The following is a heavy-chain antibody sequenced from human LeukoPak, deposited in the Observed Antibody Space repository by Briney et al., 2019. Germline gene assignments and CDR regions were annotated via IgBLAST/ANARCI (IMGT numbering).Heavy chain of an antibody. CDR2: IYPGDSDT. CDR3: ARQTAGMSYFDY. V-gene: IGHV5-51*01. CDR1: GYTFTNYW. D-gene: IGHD1-1*01. J-gene: IGHJ4*02. Sequence: HGESLKISCKGSGYTFTNYWIGWVRQMPGKGLEWMGIIYPGDSDTRYSPSLQGQVTISADKSITTAYLQWSTLKASGTAIYYCARQTAGMSYFDYWGQGTPVTVSS.